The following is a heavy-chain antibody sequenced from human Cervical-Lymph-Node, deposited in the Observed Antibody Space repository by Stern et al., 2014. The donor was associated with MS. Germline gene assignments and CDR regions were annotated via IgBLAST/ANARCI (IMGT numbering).Heavy chain of an antibody. D-gene: IGHD2-2*02. CDR1: GYSFTNSW. Sequence: EDQLVESGAEVKKPGQSLKISCKGSGYSFTNSWIGWVRQMPGKGLELMGIISPVDSETRYSPSFPRPVTISVDKSINPAYVQWTSLEASDTAMYYCARQGCATTSCHTIDSWGQGTLITVSS. CDR2: ISPVDSET. CDR3: ARQGCATTSCHTIDS. V-gene: IGHV5-51*01. J-gene: IGHJ4*02.